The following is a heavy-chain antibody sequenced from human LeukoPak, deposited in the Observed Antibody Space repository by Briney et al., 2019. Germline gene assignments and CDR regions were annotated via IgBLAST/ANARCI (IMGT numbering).Heavy chain of an antibody. CDR3: ASGKYYDFWSGYYKDY. D-gene: IGHD3-3*01. CDR2: INPNSGGT. CDR1: GYTFTGYY. Sequence: ASVKVSCKASGYTFTGYYMHWVRQAPGQGLQWMGWINPNSGGTNYAQKFQGRVTMTRDTSISTAYMELSRLRSDDTAVYYCASGKYYDFWSGYYKDYWGQGTLVTVSS. V-gene: IGHV1-2*02. J-gene: IGHJ4*02.